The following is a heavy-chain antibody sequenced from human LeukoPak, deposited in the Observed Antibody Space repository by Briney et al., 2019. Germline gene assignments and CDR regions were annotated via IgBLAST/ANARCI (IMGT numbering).Heavy chain of an antibody. Sequence: SETLSLTCTVSGGSVSSGNYYWSWIRQPPGKGLEWIGYIYYTGSTNYNPSLRSRLTISVDTSKNQFSLKLSSVTAADTAVYYCARGSGSSYFDLWGQGTLVTVSS. V-gene: IGHV4-61*01. CDR3: ARGSGSSYFDL. CDR1: GGSVSSGNYY. J-gene: IGHJ4*02. D-gene: IGHD1-26*01. CDR2: IYYTGST.